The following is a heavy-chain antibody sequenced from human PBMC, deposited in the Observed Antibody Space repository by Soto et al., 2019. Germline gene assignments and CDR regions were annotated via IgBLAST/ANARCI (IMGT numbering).Heavy chain of an antibody. CDR3: SKGFIRDCGGGCTVDT. CDR2: ISATGGST. V-gene: IGHV3-23*01. Sequence: EVQLLESGGGLVQPGGSLRLSCAASGFTFSSYTMSWVRQAPGKGLEWVSGISATGGSTYYADSVKGRCTFSRDNAKNTINLQMNSLRAEDAAAYFYSKGFIRDCGGGCTVDTWGQGTLVTVSS. CDR1: GFTFSSYT. J-gene: IGHJ5*02. D-gene: IGHD2-21*02.